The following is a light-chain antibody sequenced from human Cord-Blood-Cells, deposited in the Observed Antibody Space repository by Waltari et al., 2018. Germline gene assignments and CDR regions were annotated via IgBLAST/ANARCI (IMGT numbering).Light chain of an antibody. CDR1: QSVSSY. V-gene: IGKV3-11*01. CDR2: DSS. Sequence: EIVLTHSPATLSLSPGERATLSCRASQSVSSYLAWYQQKPGQAPRLLIDDSSNRATGIPDSFSGSGSGTDFTLTISSLEPEDFAFYYCQQRSNWPPYTFGQGTKLEIK. CDR3: QQRSNWPPYT. J-gene: IGKJ2*01.